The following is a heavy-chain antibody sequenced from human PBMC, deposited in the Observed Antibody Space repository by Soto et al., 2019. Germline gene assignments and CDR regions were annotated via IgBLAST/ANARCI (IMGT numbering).Heavy chain of an antibody. V-gene: IGHV3-9*01. CDR2: ISWNSGSI. D-gene: IGHD4-17*01. CDR1: GFTFDDYA. CDR3: AKDDNYGDFRSEGGGNFDY. Sequence: GGSLRLSCAASGFTFDDYAMHWVRQAPGKGLEWVSGISWNSGSIGYADSVKGRFTISRDNAKNSLYLQMNSLRAEDTALYYCAKDDNYGDFRSEGGGNFDYWGQGTLVTVSS. J-gene: IGHJ4*02.